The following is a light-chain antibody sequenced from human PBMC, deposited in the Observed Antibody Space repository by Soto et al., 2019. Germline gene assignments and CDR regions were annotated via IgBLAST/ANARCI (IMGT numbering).Light chain of an antibody. CDR3: QQYNSYQYT. Sequence: IQMTQSPSTLSASVGDRVTITCRASQSISSWLAWYQQKPGTAPKLLIYDASSLESGVPSRFSGSGSGTEFTLTISSLQPDDFATYYCQQYNSYQYTFGQGTKLEIK. J-gene: IGKJ2*01. CDR1: QSISSW. V-gene: IGKV1-5*01. CDR2: DAS.